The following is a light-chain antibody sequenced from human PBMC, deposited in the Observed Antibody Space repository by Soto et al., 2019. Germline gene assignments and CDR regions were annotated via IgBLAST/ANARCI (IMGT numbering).Light chain of an antibody. V-gene: IGLV2-14*03. J-gene: IGLJ1*01. CDR1: SSDVGGFNY. Sequence: QSALTQPASVSGSPGQSITISCTGTSSDVGGFNYVSWYQQHPGKAPKLMIYDVTNRPSGVSYRFSGSKSVNTASLTISGLQDEDEADYYCNSYTSSSTYVFRTGTKLTVL. CDR3: NSYTSSSTYV. CDR2: DVT.